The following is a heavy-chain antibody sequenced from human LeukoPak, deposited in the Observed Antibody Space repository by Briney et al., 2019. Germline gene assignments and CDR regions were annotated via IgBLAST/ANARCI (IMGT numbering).Heavy chain of an antibody. Sequence: GGSLRLSCAPSGFTFSSYAMSWVRQAPGKGLEWVSAISGSGGSTYYADSVKGRFTISRDNSKNTLYLQMNSLRAEDTAVYYCAKDVRGVVDPLMDVRGKGTTVTVSS. CDR1: GFTFSSYA. J-gene: IGHJ6*03. CDR2: ISGSGGST. V-gene: IGHV3-23*01. D-gene: IGHD2-2*01. CDR3: AKDVRGVVDPLMDV.